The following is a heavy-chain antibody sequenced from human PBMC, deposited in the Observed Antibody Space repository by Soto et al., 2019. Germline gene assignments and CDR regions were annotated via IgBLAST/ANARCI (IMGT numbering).Heavy chain of an antibody. CDR2: IKQDGSEK. Sequence: PGGSLRLSCAASGFTFSSYWMSWVRQAPGKGLEWVANIKQDGSEKYYVDSVKGRFTISRDNAKNSLYLQMNSLRAEDTAVYYCARDSHYIISIAVADYWGQGTLVTVSS. CDR1: GFTFSSYW. CDR3: ARDSHYIISIAVADY. J-gene: IGHJ4*02. V-gene: IGHV3-7*01. D-gene: IGHD6-19*01.